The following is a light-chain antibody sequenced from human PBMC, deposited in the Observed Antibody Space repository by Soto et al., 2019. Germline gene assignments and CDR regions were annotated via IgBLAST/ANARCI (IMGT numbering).Light chain of an antibody. Sequence: EIVMTQSPATLSVSPGERATLSCRASQSVSSNLAWYQQKPGQAPRLLIYGASTRATGIPARFSGSGSGTEFTLTISSLQSEDFAVYYCQQYNNSPRPFGQGPKADIK. CDR2: GAS. V-gene: IGKV3-15*01. J-gene: IGKJ1*01. CDR3: QQYNNSPRP. CDR1: QSVSSN.